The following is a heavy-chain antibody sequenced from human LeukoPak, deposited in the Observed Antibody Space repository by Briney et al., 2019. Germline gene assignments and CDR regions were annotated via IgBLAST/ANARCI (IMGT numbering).Heavy chain of an antibody. D-gene: IGHD4-17*01. CDR1: GFTFSSYS. V-gene: IGHV3-21*01. CDR3: ARVPRGLPDY. CDR2: ISSSSSYI. Sequence: GGSLRLSCAASGFTFSSYSMNWVRQAPGKGLEWVSSISSSSSYIYYADSVKGRFTISRDNAKNSLCLQMNSLRAEDTAVYYCARVPRGLPDYWGQGTLVTVSS. J-gene: IGHJ4*02.